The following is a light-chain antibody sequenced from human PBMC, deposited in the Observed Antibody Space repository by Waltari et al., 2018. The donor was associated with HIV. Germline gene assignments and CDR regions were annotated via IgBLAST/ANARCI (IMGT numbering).Light chain of an antibody. J-gene: IGLJ3*02. V-gene: IGLV3-1*01. CDR2: QAT. CDR1: NLGHKY. Sequence: SYDLTQPPSVSVSSGQTATVTCSGVNLGHKYVSWYQQRSGQSPVLVIYQATKRPPGIPERFGGSTSENTATLTINETQPLDEAHYSCQAWDSGTIVFGGGTSLTVL. CDR3: QAWDSGTIV.